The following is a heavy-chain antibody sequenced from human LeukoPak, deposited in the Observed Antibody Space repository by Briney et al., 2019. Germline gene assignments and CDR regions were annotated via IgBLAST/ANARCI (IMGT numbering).Heavy chain of an antibody. V-gene: IGHV1-24*01. CDR1: GYTLTELS. CDR2: FDPEDGET. D-gene: IGHD3-10*01. J-gene: IGHJ4*02. CDR3: ARDNGDYFDY. Sequence: ASVKVSCKVSGYTLTELSMHWVRQAPGKGLEWMGGFDPEDGETIYAQKFQGRVTMTRDMSTSTVYMELSSLRSEDTAVYYCARDNGDYFDYWGQGTLVTVSS.